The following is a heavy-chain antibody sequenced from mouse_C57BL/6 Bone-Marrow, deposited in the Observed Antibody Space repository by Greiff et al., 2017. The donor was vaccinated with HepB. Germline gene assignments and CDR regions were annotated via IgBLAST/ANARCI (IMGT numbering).Heavy chain of an antibody. CDR3: ARGGVLDAMDY. Sequence: ESGPGMVKPSQSLSLTCTVTGYSITSGYDWHWIRHFPGNKLEWMGYISYSGSTNYNPSLKSRISITHDTSKNHFFLKLNSVTTEDTATYYCARGGVLDAMDYWGQGTSVTVSS. J-gene: IGHJ4*01. V-gene: IGHV3-1*01. CDR2: ISYSGST. CDR1: GYSITSGYD.